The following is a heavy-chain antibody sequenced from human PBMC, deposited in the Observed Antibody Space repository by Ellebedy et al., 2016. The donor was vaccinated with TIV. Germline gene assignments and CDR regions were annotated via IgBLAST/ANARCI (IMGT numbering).Heavy chain of an antibody. CDR2: INSDGSLT. V-gene: IGHV3-74*01. CDR3: AREDGYSFGGMDV. J-gene: IGHJ6*02. Sequence: GGSLRLSCAASGFIFRSYWMHWVRQAPGKGLVWVSRINSDGSLTTYAASVKGRFTISRDNAKKIFYLQMISLRVEDTGVYYCAREDGYSFGGMDVWGQGTPVTVSS. CDR1: GFIFRSYW. D-gene: IGHD5-18*01.